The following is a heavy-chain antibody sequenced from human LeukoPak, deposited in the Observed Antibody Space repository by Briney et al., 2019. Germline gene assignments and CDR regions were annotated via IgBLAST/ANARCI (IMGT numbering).Heavy chain of an antibody. D-gene: IGHD5-24*01. V-gene: IGHV1-46*01. CDR2: INPSGGST. CDR1: GYTFTSYY. Sequence: GASVKVSCKASGYTFTSYYMHWVRQAPGQGLEWMGIINPSGGSTSYAQKFQGRVTMTRDTSTSTVYTELSSLRSEDTAVYYCARARRGRDFDYWGQGTLVTVSS. J-gene: IGHJ4*02. CDR3: ARARRGRDFDY.